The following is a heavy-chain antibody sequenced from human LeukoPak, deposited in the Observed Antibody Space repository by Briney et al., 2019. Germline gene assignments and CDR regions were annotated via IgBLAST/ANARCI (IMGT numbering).Heavy chain of an antibody. J-gene: IGHJ4*02. CDR1: GFTFSSYA. D-gene: IGHD6-13*01. Sequence: PGGSLRLSCAASGFTFSSYAMHWVRQAPGKGLEYASGISRNGGSTYYADSVKGRFTISRDNSKNTLYLQMGGLRAEDMAVYYCARQAAGVVYWGQGTLVTVSS. V-gene: IGHV3-64*02. CDR3: ARQAAGVVY. CDR2: ISRNGGST.